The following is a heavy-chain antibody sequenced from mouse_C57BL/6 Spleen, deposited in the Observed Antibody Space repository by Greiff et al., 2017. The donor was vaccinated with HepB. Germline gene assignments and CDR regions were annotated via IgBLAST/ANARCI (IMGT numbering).Heavy chain of an antibody. V-gene: IGHV2-4*01. D-gene: IGHD2-14*01. CDR2: IWSGGST. Sequence: VQLVESGPGLVQPSQSLSITCTVSGFSLTSYGVHWVLQPPGKGLEWLGVIWSGGSTDYNAAFISRLSISKDNSKSQVFFKMNSLQADDTAIYYWAKKYDRYFDVWGTGTTVTVSS. J-gene: IGHJ1*03. CDR3: AKKYDRYFDV. CDR1: GFSLTSYG.